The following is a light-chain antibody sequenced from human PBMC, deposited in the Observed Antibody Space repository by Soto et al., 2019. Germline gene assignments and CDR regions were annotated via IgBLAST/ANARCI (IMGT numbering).Light chain of an antibody. CDR3: MQALQSPIT. V-gene: IGKV2-28*01. J-gene: IGKJ5*01. CDR1: QSLMNSNGYNY. CDR2: LGS. Sequence: DIVMTQSPLSLPATPGDPASISCGSTQSLMNSNGYNYLDWYLQKPGQSPQLLISLGSNRASGVPDRFSGSGSGTYFTLKISRVEGEDVGVYYCMQALQSPITFGQGTRLEIK.